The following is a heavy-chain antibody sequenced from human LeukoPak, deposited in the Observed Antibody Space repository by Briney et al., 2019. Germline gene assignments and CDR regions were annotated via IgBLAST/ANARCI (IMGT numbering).Heavy chain of an antibody. CDR2: ISYDGSNK. J-gene: IGHJ4*02. D-gene: IGHD2-2*01. CDR1: GFTFSSYA. CDR3: ARGLGYCSSTSCLGLDY. V-gene: IGHV3-30*03. Sequence: GGSLRLSCAASGFTFSSYAMSWVRQAPGKGLEWVAVISYDGSNKYYADSVKGRFTISRDNAKNSLYLQMNSLRAEDTAVYYCARGLGYCSSTSCLGLDYWGQGTLVTVSS.